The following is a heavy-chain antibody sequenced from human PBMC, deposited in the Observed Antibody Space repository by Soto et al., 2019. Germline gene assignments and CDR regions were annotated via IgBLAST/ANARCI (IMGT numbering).Heavy chain of an antibody. CDR2: IRIKTYSYTT. J-gene: IGHJ4*02. CDR1: GFTFSDHY. V-gene: IGHV3-72*01. Sequence: PGGSLRLSCEASGFTFSDHYMDWVRQAPGKGLEWIGRIRIKTYSYTTEYAASVKGRFTISRDDSKNSLSLQMDSLKTEDTAVYYCTRVAVCSGGSCPPDDFWGQGTRVTVSS. CDR3: TRVAVCSGGSCPPDDF. D-gene: IGHD2-15*01.